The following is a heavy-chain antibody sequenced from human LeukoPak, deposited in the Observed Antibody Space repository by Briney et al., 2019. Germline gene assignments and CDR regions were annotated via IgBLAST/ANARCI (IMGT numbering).Heavy chain of an antibody. CDR2: MYYSGST. V-gene: IGHV4-59*08. D-gene: IGHD3-9*01. Sequence: SETLSLTCTVSGGSIGSYFWSWIRQPPGKGLEWIGNMYYSGSTNYNPSLKSRVTISVATSKNQFSLKVNSVTAADTAVYYCARRPFHDILTGPKGAFDIWGQGTMVTVSS. CDR1: GGSIGSYF. J-gene: IGHJ3*02. CDR3: ARRPFHDILTGPKGAFDI.